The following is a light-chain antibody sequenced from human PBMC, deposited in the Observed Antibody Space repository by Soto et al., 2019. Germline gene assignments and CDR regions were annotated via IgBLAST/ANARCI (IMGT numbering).Light chain of an antibody. CDR2: DTS. CDR3: QQSGSSLWT. Sequence: EIVLTKSPGTLSLSPGQRDTLSCRASQSIGSDSLAWYQQKPGQATRLLIYDTSTRATGIPDSFGGSGSGTYFTLTSIRLEPADLAVYSCQQSGSSLWTFGQGTKVEIK. V-gene: IGKV3-20*01. CDR1: QSIGSDS. J-gene: IGKJ1*01.